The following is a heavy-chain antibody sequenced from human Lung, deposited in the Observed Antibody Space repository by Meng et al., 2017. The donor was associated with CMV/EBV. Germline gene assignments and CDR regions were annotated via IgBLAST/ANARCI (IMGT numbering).Heavy chain of an antibody. CDR1: GFIFSNYA. D-gene: IGHD3-16*01. CDR2: MSGSGSMM. Sequence: SXAASGFIFSNYAMSWVRQAPGKGLEWISFMSGSGSMMFYVDSVRGRFTISRDSSKNTLYLQMNSLRAEDTAVYYCAKKGGDGALHYFDYWGQGXLVTVSS. CDR3: AKKGGDGALHYFDY. J-gene: IGHJ4*02. V-gene: IGHV3-23*01.